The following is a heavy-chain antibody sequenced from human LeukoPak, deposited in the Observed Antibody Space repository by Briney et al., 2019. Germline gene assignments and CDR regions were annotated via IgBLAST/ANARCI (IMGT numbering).Heavy chain of an antibody. Sequence: GASLRLSCASSGFIFSYYGMYWVRQAPGKGVEWVAVIWSDGLNNDYADFVKGRITISRDNSKNTLYLQMNTLRSEDTALYYCARNSAARFYDYYYIDVWGKGTTVTVSS. J-gene: IGHJ6*03. D-gene: IGHD2-15*01. CDR3: ARNSAARFYDYYYIDV. V-gene: IGHV3-33*01. CDR2: IWSDGLNN. CDR1: GFIFSYYG.